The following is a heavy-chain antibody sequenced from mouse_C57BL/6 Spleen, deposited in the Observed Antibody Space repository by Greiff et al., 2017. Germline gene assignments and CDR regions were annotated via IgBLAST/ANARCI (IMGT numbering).Heavy chain of an antibody. J-gene: IGHJ2*01. CDR1: GFSLTSYA. CDR2: IWTGGGT. V-gene: IGHV2-9-1*01. CDR3: ARNSPLSTGSNFDY. Sequence: VMLVESGPGLVAPSQSLSITCTVSGFSLTSYAISWVRQPPGKGLEWLGVIWTGGGTNYNSALKSRLSISKDNSKSQVYLKMNSLQTDDTAMYYCARNSPLSTGSNFDYWGQGTTLTVSS. D-gene: IGHD1-1*01.